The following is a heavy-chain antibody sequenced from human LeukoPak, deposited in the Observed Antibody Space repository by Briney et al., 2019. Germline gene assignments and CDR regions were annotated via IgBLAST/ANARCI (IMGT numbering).Heavy chain of an antibody. CDR3: ARNILFAFDI. V-gene: IGHV3-53*01. CDR2: IYNDGST. D-gene: IGHD2/OR15-2a*01. CDR1: GFTVITTY. J-gene: IGHJ3*02. Sequence: GGSLRLSCSASGFTVITTYMSWVRQAPGKGLEWVSIIYNDGSTYYADSMKGRFTISRDSSKNTLYLQVNSLRAEDTAMYYCARNILFAFDIWGQGTMVTVSS.